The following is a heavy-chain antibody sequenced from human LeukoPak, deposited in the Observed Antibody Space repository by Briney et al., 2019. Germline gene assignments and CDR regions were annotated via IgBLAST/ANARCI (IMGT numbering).Heavy chain of an antibody. D-gene: IGHD3-16*01. CDR2: IWYDGSNK. Sequence: PGGSLRLSCAASGFTFSSYGMHWVRQAPGKGLEWVAVIWYDGSNKYYADSVKGRFTISRDNSKNTLYLQMNSLRAEDTAVYYCARDDDRHSFDYWGQGTLVTVSS. CDR1: GFTFSSYG. CDR3: ARDDDRHSFDY. J-gene: IGHJ4*02. V-gene: IGHV3-33*01.